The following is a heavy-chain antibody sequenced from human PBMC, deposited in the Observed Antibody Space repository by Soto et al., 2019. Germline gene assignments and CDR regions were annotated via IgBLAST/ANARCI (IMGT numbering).Heavy chain of an antibody. J-gene: IGHJ4*02. CDR1: GGTFSKYS. Sequence: SVKVSCKASGGTFSKYSISWVRQAPGQGLEWMGGIIPMFGKANYAQKFQGRVTITADESTSTGYMELRSLISEDTAVYYCATDGTIYDSTGYYYLYWGQGTPVTVYS. CDR2: IIPMFGKA. V-gene: IGHV1-69*13. D-gene: IGHD3-22*01. CDR3: ATDGTIYDSTGYYYLY.